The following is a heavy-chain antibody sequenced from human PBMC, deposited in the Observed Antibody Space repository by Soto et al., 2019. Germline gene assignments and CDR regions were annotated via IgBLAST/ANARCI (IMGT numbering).Heavy chain of an antibody. Sequence: QVQLVQSGAEVKKPGASVKVSCKTSGYTFTNYDINWVRQAPGQGLEWMGWMNPNSGNTGYAQTFQGRVFMTRNTSISTAYMELTSLRSEDTAVYYCASGQLAHFEFWGQGTLVTVSS. CDR2: MNPNSGNT. D-gene: IGHD1-1*01. J-gene: IGHJ4*02. V-gene: IGHV1-8*01. CDR1: GYTFTNYD. CDR3: ASGQLAHFEF.